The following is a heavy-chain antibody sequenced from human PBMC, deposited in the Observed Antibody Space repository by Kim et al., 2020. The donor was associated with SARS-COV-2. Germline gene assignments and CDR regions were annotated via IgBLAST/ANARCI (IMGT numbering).Heavy chain of an antibody. Sequence: YADSVKGRLTISRDNAKHSLYLKMNSLRAEETAVYYCARAYSSGWAYFDYWGQGTLVTVSS. V-gene: IGHV3-21*01. CDR3: ARAYSSGWAYFDY. J-gene: IGHJ4*02. D-gene: IGHD6-19*01.